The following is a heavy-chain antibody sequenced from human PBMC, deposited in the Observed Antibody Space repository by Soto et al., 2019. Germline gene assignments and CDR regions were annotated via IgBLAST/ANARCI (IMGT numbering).Heavy chain of an antibody. CDR3: ARGLITGSHYSGGWYYFDS. J-gene: IGHJ4*02. V-gene: IGHV4-34*01. CDR2: INHSGSA. D-gene: IGHD6-19*01. Sequence: QVQLQQSGAGLLKPSETLSLTCAVYGESFSGYIWTWIRQTPGKGLQWIGQINHSGSAYYNPSLKGRVTISVQTDNSQFSLELSSVTAADTAVYYCARGLITGSHYSGGWYYFDSWGQGTQVTVSS. CDR1: GESFSGYI.